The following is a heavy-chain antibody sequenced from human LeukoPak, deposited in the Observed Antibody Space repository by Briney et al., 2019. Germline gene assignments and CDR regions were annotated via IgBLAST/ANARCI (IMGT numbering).Heavy chain of an antibody. CDR1: GFTFSSYD. J-gene: IGHJ4*02. CDR2: IWYDGSNK. V-gene: IGHV3-30*02. CDR3: VNLAKFAGEDY. D-gene: IGHD3-10*01. Sequence: GGSLRLSCVVSGFTFSSYDMHWVRQAPGKGLEWVAVIWYDGSNKYYADSVKGRFTISRDNSKNTLYLQMSSLRAEDTAVYYCVNLAKFAGEDYWGQGTLVTVSS.